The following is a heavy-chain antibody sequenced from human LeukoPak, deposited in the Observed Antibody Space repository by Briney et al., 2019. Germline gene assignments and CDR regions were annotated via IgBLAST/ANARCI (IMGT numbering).Heavy chain of an antibody. J-gene: IGHJ4*02. CDR1: GFSISSHW. CDR3: AGDPPHSGWAFNY. CDR2: IWYDGSNK. Sequence: PGGSLRLSCVASGFSISSHWMSWVRQAPGKGLEWVAMIWYDGSNKHYADSVKGRFTISRDNSKNTLSLQLNSLKAEDTAIYYCAGDPPHSGWAFNYWGQGTLVTVSS. D-gene: IGHD6-19*01. V-gene: IGHV3-33*07.